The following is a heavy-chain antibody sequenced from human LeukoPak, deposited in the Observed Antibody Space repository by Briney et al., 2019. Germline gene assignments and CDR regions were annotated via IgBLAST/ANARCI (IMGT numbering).Heavy chain of an antibody. D-gene: IGHD3-22*01. CDR1: GGSISSYY. CDR3: ARAWNNYYDSSGYFDY. Sequence: SPSETLSLTCTVSGGSISSYYWSWIRQPPGKGLEWIGYIYYSGSTNYNPSLKSRVTISVDTSKNQFSLKLSSVTAADTAVYYCARAWNNYYDSSGYFDYWGQGTLVTVSS. CDR2: IYYSGST. J-gene: IGHJ4*02. V-gene: IGHV4-59*01.